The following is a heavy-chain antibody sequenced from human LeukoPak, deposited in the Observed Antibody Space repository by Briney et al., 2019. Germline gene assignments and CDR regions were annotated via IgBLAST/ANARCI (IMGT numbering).Heavy chain of an antibody. J-gene: IGHJ4*02. V-gene: IGHV1-2*02. CDR3: ATDRKWLVGVFGY. D-gene: IGHD6-19*01. CDR2: INPNSGGT. CDR1: GYTFTGYY. Sequence: ASVKVFCKASGYTFTGYYMHWVRQAPGQGLEWMGWINPNSGGTNYAQKFQGRVTMTRDTSISTAYMELSRLRSDDTAVYYCATDRKWLVGVFGYWGQGTLVTVSS.